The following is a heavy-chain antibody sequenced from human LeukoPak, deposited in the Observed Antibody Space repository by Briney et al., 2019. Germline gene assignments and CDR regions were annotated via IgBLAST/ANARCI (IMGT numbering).Heavy chain of an antibody. CDR3: ARATDILRYFDWSPWYYGMDV. Sequence: PGGSLRLSCAASGFTFSSYSMNWVRQAPGKGLEWVSSISSSSSYIYYADSVKGRFTISRDNAKNSLYLQMNSLRAEDTAVYYCARATDILRYFDWSPWYYGMDVWGQGTTVTVSS. V-gene: IGHV3-21*01. J-gene: IGHJ6*02. CDR2: ISSSSSYI. CDR1: GFTFSSYS. D-gene: IGHD3-9*01.